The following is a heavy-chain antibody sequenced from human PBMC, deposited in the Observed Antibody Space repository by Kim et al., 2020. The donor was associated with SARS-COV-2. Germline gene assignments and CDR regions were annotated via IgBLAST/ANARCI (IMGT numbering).Heavy chain of an antibody. CDR3: ARQEVHYYDSSGYYYTYYFDY. Sequence: SETLSLTCTVSGGSISSSSYYWGWIRQPPGKGLEWIGSIYYSGSTYYNPSLKSRVTISVDTSKNQFSLKLSSVTAADTAVYYCARQEVHYYDSSGYYYTYYFDYWGQGTLVTVSS. V-gene: IGHV4-39*01. CDR1: GGSISSSSYY. CDR2: IYYSGST. J-gene: IGHJ4*02. D-gene: IGHD3-22*01.